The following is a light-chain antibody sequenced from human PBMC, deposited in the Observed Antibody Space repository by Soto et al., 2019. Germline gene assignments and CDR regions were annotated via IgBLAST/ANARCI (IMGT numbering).Light chain of an antibody. CDR2: GNS. CDR3: QSYDSSLSGYV. V-gene: IGLV1-40*01. Sequence: QSVLTQPPSVSGAPGQRVTISCTGSSSNIGAGYDVHWYQQLPGTAPKLLIYGNSNRPSGVPDRFSGSKSGTSASLAITGLQAEDEADYHCQSYDSSLSGYVFGTGTKLNRP. J-gene: IGLJ1*01. CDR1: SSNIGAGYD.